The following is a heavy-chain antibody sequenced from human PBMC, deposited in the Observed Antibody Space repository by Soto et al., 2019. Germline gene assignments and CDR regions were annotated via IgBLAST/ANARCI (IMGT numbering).Heavy chain of an antibody. Sequence: GGSLRLSCAASGFTFSNAWMSWVRQAPGKGLEWVGRIKSKTDGGTTDYAAPVKGRFTISRDDSKNTLYLQMNSLKTEDTAVYYCTPDNALVLEYAIDAFDILGQETMVTVSS. V-gene: IGHV3-15*01. CDR2: IKSKTDGGTT. CDR3: TPDNALVLEYAIDAFDI. D-gene: IGHD2-8*01. J-gene: IGHJ3*02. CDR1: GFTFSNAW.